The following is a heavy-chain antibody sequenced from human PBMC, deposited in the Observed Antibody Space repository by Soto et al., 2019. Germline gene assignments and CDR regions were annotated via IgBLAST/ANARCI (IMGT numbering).Heavy chain of an antibody. CDR1: GFSRSTSGVC. CDR2: IYWNDDK. J-gene: IGHJ5*02. CDR3: AHSRRDSSSPNPFDP. V-gene: IGHV2-5*01. D-gene: IGHD6-6*01. Sequence: SGPTLVNPTQTLTRTCTFSGFSRSTSGVCVGWIRQPPGKALEWLALIYWNDDKRYSPSLKSRLTITKDTSKNQVVLTMTNMDPVDTATYYCAHSRRDSSSPNPFDPWGQGTLVTVSS.